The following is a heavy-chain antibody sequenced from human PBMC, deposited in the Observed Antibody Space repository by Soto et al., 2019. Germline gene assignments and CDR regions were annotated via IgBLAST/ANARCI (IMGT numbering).Heavy chain of an antibody. CDR2: IYYSGSI. CDR1: GGSVTSGGYY. V-gene: IGHV4-31*11. D-gene: IGHD4-17*01. Sequence: PSETLSLTCAVSGGSVTSGGYYWSWIRQHPEKGLEWIGYIYYSGSIHYNPSLKSRVTISVATSKNQFSLELTSVTAADTAVYYCAGGKSSVTTDYWGQGTLVTVSS. J-gene: IGHJ4*02. CDR3: AGGKSSVTTDY.